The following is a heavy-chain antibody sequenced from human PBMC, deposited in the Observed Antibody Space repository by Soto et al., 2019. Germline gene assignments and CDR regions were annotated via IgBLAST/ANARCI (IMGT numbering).Heavy chain of an antibody. CDR1: GASINRGDYY. D-gene: IGHD2-15*01. Sequence: SSETLSLTCSVSGASINRGDYYWSWIRQSPGRGLEWMGSIYYSGDTNYNPSLGSRVTMSVDTSKSQLFLDLHSVAAADAAVYFCAREGGDSVQVPDYWGQGILVTVSS. CDR2: IYYSGDT. J-gene: IGHJ4*02. V-gene: IGHV4-30-4*01. CDR3: AREGGDSVQVPDY.